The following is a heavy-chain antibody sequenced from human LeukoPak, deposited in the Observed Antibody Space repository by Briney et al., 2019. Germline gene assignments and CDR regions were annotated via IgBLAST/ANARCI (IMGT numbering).Heavy chain of an antibody. CDR3: ARSIAMVRGVIITYDYFDY. J-gene: IGHJ4*02. D-gene: IGHD3-10*01. V-gene: IGHV4-39*06. CDR1: GGSISSSSYY. CDR2: IYYSGST. Sequence: SETLSLTCTVSGGSISSSSYYWGWIRQPPGKGLEWIGSIYYSGSTYYNPSLKSRVTISVDTSKNQFPLKLSSVTAADTAVYYCARSIAMVRGVIITYDYFDYWGQGTLVTVSS.